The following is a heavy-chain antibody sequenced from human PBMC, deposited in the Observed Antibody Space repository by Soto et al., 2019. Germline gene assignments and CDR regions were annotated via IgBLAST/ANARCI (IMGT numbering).Heavy chain of an antibody. CDR1: GFTFSSYG. Sequence: GGSLRLSCAASGFTFSSYGMHWVRQAPGKGLEWVAVIWYDGSNKYYADSVKGRFTISRDNSKNTLYLQMNSLRAEDTAVYYCAREARDTAMVNGGDYYYYGMDVWGQGTTVTVSS. V-gene: IGHV3-33*01. J-gene: IGHJ6*02. CDR3: AREARDTAMVNGGDYYYYGMDV. D-gene: IGHD5-18*01. CDR2: IWYDGSNK.